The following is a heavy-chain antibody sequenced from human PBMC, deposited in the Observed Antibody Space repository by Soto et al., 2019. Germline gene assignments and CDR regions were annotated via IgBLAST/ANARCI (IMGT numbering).Heavy chain of an antibody. D-gene: IGHD1-7*01. Sequence: GGTLSLSCVASGFCITSYVLSWVRQSPGKGLEWVSTISGSGDSTYYTDTVTGRFTIPRYNSKSTLFLQMNCLRADDSAVYFCLSRTITATTIWGSFDIWGQGTMVTVSS. V-gene: IGHV3-23*01. CDR1: GFCITSYV. CDR3: LSRTITATTIWGSFDI. CDR2: ISGSGDST. J-gene: IGHJ3*02.